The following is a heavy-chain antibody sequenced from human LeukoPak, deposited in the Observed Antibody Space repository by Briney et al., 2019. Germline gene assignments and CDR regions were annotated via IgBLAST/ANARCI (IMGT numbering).Heavy chain of an antibody. CDR3: ARVNGWLRRLFDY. CDR1: GGSISSYY. D-gene: IGHD5-12*01. Sequence: PSETLSLTCTVSGGSISSYYWSWIRQPPGKGLEWIGEINHSGSTNYNPSLKSRVTISVDTSKNQFSLKLSSVTAADTAVYYCARVNGWLRRLFDYWGQGTLVTVSS. CDR2: INHSGST. V-gene: IGHV4-34*01. J-gene: IGHJ4*02.